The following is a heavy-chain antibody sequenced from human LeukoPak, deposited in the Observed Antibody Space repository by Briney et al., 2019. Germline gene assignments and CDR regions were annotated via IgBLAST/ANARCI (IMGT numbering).Heavy chain of an antibody. J-gene: IGHJ6*03. D-gene: IGHD7-27*01. CDR2: ISSSSSTI. Sequence: PGGSLRLSCAASGFTFSSYSMNWVRQAPGKGLEWVSYISSSSSTIYYADSVKGRFTISRDNAKNSLYLQMNSLRAEDTAVYYCAIPGVHYYMDVWGKGTTVTVSS. V-gene: IGHV3-48*01. CDR3: AIPGVHYYMDV. CDR1: GFTFSSYS.